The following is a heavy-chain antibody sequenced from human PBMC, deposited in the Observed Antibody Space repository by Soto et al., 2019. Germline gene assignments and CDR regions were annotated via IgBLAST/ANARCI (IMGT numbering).Heavy chain of an antibody. CDR2: ISSDNGKT. V-gene: IGHV1-18*01. J-gene: IGHJ6*03. D-gene: IGHD6-13*01. CDR3: ARDSSSWYGYYMDV. Sequence: ASVKVSCKASGYTFINYGISWVRQAPGQGPEWMGWISSDNGKTNYTQKLQGRVTMTTDTSTTTAYMELERLSFDDTAVYYCARDSSSWYGYYMDVWGKGTTVTVSS. CDR1: GYTFINYG.